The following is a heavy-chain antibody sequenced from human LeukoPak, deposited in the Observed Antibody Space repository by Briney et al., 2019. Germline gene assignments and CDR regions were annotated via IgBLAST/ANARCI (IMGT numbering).Heavy chain of an antibody. CDR1: GFTFSSYE. J-gene: IGHJ4*02. D-gene: IGHD1-26*01. CDR3: ARSSGSNRPFDS. Sequence: GGSLRLSCAASGFTFSSYEMNWVREAPGKGLEWVSYISGSGSFTHYADSVKGRFTISRDNAKNSVSLQMNSLRAEDTAVYYCARSSGSNRPFDSWGQGTLVTVSS. CDR2: ISGSGSFT. V-gene: IGHV3-48*03.